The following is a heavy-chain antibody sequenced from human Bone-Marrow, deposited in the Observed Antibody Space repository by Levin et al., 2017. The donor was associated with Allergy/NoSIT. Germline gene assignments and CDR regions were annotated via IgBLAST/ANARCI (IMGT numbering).Heavy chain of an antibody. CDR3: ARVGAFDGYGDYEYYFDF. V-gene: IGHV4-39*07. Sequence: SQTLSLTCTVSGGSISISSYYWGWIRQPPGKALECIGSIYYTGHTSYNPSLESRVTMSVDTSKNQFSLRLTSVTAADTALYYCARVGAFDGYGDYEYYFDFWGQGTPVTVSS. D-gene: IGHD4-17*01. CDR2: IYYTGHT. CDR1: GGSISISSYY. J-gene: IGHJ4*02.